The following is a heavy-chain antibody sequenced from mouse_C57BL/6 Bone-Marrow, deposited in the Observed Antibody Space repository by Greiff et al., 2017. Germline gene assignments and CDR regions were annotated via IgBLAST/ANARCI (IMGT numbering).Heavy chain of an antibody. CDR1: GFTISDYG. Sequence: EVKLMESGGGLVKPGGSLKLSCAASGFTISDYGMHWVRQAPEKGLEWVAYISSGSSTIYYADTVKGRFTISRDNAKNTLFLQMTSLRSEDTAMYYCAMTDYWGQGTTVTVSS. V-gene: IGHV5-17*01. CDR3: AMTDY. CDR2: ISSGSSTI. J-gene: IGHJ2*01.